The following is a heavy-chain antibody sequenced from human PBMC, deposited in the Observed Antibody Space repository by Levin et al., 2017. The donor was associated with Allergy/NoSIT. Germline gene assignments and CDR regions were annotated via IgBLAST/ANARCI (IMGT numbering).Heavy chain of an antibody. V-gene: IGHV4-30-4*01. J-gene: IGHJ3*01. D-gene: IGHD2-2*01. CDR1: GGSISSGDYY. Sequence: SETLSLTCTVSGGSISSGDYYWSWIRQPPGKGLEWIGYVYYSGSTYYNPSLKTRVTISVHTSKNHFSLKLNSVTAADTAVYYCARDRLVPAAMHSSGAFDVWGQGTMVTVSS. CDR2: VYYSGST. CDR3: ARDRLVPAAMHSSGAFDV.